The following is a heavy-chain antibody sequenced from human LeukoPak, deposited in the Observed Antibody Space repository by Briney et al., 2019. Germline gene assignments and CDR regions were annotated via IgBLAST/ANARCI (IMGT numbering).Heavy chain of an antibody. Sequence: PGGSLRLSCAASGFTFSSYAMTWVRQAPGKGLEWVSGISGSGGSTYYADSVKGRFTISRDNSKNTLYLQMNSLRAEDTAVYYCAKELRYCSSTSCYTVDYWGQGTLVTVSS. D-gene: IGHD2-2*02. V-gene: IGHV3-23*01. J-gene: IGHJ4*02. CDR3: AKELRYCSSTSCYTVDY. CDR2: ISGSGGST. CDR1: GFTFSSYA.